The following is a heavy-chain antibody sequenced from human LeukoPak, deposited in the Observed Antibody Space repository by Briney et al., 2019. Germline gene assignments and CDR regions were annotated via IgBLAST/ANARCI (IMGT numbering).Heavy chain of an antibody. J-gene: IGHJ4*02. Sequence: SETLSLTRNVSCASMSSNYWSWIRQPPRKGLEWIGYIYHSGNTNYSPSLESRVTMSVDESKNQFSLRVHFVSAADTAVYYCASTRRAAVAGRFDSWGQGTLVTVSS. CDR1: CASMSSNY. V-gene: IGHV4-4*09. CDR3: ASTRRAAVAGRFDS. CDR2: IYHSGNT. D-gene: IGHD6-19*01.